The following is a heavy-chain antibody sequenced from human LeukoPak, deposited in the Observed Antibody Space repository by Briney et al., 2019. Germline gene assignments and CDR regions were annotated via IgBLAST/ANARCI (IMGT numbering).Heavy chain of an antibody. V-gene: IGHV3-11*01. Sequence: PGGSLRLSCAASGFTFSDYYMSWIRQAPGKGLEWVSYISSSGSTIYYADSVKGRFTISRDNAKNSLYLQVNSLRAEDTAVYYCASTILTGSYFDDAFDIWGQGTMVTVSS. CDR2: ISSSGSTI. J-gene: IGHJ3*02. D-gene: IGHD3-9*01. CDR1: GFTFSDYY. CDR3: ASTILTGSYFDDAFDI.